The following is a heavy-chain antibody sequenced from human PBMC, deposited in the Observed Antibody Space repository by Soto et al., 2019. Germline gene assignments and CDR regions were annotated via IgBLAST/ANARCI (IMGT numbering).Heavy chain of an antibody. CDR3: ARDTGATVAGTFDF. Sequence: EVQLVQSGGGLVQPGGSLRLSCAASGFLFDNFWMTWVRQAPGKGVEWVANIKQDGSETYYVDSVKGRFAISRDNAKDSLYLQMNSLRAEDTAMYYCARDTGATVAGTFDFWGQGTLVTVSS. CDR1: GFLFDNFW. D-gene: IGHD6-19*01. CDR2: IKQDGSET. V-gene: IGHV3-7*01. J-gene: IGHJ4*02.